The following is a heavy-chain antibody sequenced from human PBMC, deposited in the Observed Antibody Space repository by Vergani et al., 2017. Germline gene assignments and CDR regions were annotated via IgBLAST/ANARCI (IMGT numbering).Heavy chain of an antibody. J-gene: IGHJ4*02. CDR3: TSGYMVFDY. CDR1: GFAFRTYG. Sequence: QVQLVESGGGVVQPGRSLRLSCVASGFAFRTYGMHWVRQAPGKGLEWVAIIWYDGSNTYYADSVKGRFTVSRDNSRNTLFLQMNSLRVEDTAVYYCTSGYMVFDYWGQGTLVTVSS. D-gene: IGHD6-13*01. CDR2: IWYDGSNT. V-gene: IGHV3-33*01.